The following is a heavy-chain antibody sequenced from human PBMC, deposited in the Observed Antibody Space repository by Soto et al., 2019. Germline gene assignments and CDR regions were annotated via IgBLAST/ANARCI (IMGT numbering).Heavy chain of an antibody. J-gene: IGHJ4*02. D-gene: IGHD3-9*01. CDR2: IIPIFGTA. V-gene: IGHV1-69*13. CDR3: ARDRPGFDWLSAFFDY. CDR1: GGTFSSYA. Sequence: SVKVSCKASGGTFSSYAISWVRQAPGQGLEWMGGIIPIFGTANYAQKFQGRVTITADESTSTAYMELSSLRSEDTAVYYCARDRPGFDWLSAFFDYWGQGTLVTVSS.